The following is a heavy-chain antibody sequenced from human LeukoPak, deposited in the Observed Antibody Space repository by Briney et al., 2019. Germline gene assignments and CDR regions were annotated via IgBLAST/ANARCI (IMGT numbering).Heavy chain of an antibody. CDR3: ARDYSPYCSRTSCQTPHDI. D-gene: IGHD2-2*01. CDR1: GYTFTGYY. Sequence: ASVKVSCKASGYTFTGYYMHWVRQAPGQGLEWMGWINPNSGGTNYAQKFQGRVTMTRDTSISTAYMELSRLRSDDTAVYYWARDYSPYCSRTSCQTPHDIWGKGTMVTVSS. CDR2: INPNSGGT. V-gene: IGHV1-2*02. J-gene: IGHJ3*02.